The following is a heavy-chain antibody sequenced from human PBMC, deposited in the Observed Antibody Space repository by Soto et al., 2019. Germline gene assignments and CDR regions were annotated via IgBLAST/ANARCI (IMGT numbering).Heavy chain of an antibody. D-gene: IGHD6-19*01. CDR3: ARGGAEWLVLYYYGMDV. J-gene: IGHJ6*02. Sequence: GGSLRLSCAASGFTFSSYGMHWVRQAPGKGLEWVAVISYDGSNKYYADSVKGRFTISRDNSKNTLYLQMNSLRAEDTAVYYCARGGAEWLVLYYYGMDVWGQGTTVTVSS. V-gene: IGHV3-30*03. CDR1: GFTFSSYG. CDR2: ISYDGSNK.